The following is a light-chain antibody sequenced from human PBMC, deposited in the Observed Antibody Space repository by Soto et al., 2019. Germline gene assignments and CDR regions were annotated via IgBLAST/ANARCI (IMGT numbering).Light chain of an antibody. V-gene: IGKV3-15*01. J-gene: IGKJ4*01. CDR2: GAS. Sequence: EIVMTQSPATLSVSPGGRAALSCRASQSISDTLAWYQQKPGQAPRLLIHGASTRATGFPARFSGSGSGTDFTLTISRLEPEDFAEYYCQQYGSSRPTFGGGTKVDIK. CDR1: QSISDT. CDR3: QQYGSSRPT.